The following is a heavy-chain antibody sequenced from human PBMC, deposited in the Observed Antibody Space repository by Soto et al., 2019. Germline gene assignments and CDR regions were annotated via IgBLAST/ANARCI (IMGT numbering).Heavy chain of an antibody. CDR2: IWYDGSNK. V-gene: IGHV3-33*01. Sequence: QVQLVESGGGVVQPGRSLRLSCAASGFTFSSYGMNWVRQAPGKGLEWVADIWYDGSNKYYADSVKGRFTISRDNSKNTLYLKMNSLMAEDTAGDDCAREHRYSNGTGGGMDVWGQGTTVTVSS. D-gene: IGHD4-4*01. CDR1: GFTFSSYG. J-gene: IGHJ6*02. CDR3: AREHRYSNGTGGGMDV.